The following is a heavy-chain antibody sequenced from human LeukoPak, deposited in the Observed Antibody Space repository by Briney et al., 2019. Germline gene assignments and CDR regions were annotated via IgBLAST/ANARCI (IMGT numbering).Heavy chain of an antibody. CDR2: INGDGSNT. D-gene: IGHD6-19*01. CDR1: GFTFSTYW. Sequence: GGSLRLSCGASGFTFSTYWMNWVRQAPGKGLVWVSHINGDGSNTNYADSVKGRFTISRDNAKNTLYLQMNSLRAEDTAVYYCASIGIAVADTFDYWGQGTLVTVSS. CDR3: ASIGIAVADTFDY. V-gene: IGHV3-74*01. J-gene: IGHJ4*02.